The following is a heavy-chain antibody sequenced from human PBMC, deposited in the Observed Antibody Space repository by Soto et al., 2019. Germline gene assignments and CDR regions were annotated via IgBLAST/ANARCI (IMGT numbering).Heavy chain of an antibody. D-gene: IGHD3-10*01. CDR2: MKQDGSEE. J-gene: IGHJ4*02. CDR1: GFTFSIYW. CDR3: ARAGSSNEFDY. V-gene: IGHV3-7*01. Sequence: EVQLVESGGGLVQPRGSLRLSCAASGFTFSIYWMNWVRQAPGKGLEWVANMKQDGSEEYYVDSVKGRFTIFRDNAKDSLYLQMSSLRAEDTAVYYCARAGSSNEFDYWGQGTLVTVSS.